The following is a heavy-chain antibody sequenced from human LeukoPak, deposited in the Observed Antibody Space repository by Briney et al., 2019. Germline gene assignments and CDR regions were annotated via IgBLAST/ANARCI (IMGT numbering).Heavy chain of an antibody. Sequence: GASVKVSCKXSGYTFTSYGISWVQQAPGQGLEWMGWISAYNGNTNYAQKLQGRVTMTTDTSTSTAYMELRSLRSDDTAVYYCARDQHGDYDDYWGQGTLVTVSS. CDR2: ISAYNGNT. V-gene: IGHV1-18*01. D-gene: IGHD4-17*01. CDR1: GYTFTSYG. CDR3: ARDQHGDYDDY. J-gene: IGHJ4*02.